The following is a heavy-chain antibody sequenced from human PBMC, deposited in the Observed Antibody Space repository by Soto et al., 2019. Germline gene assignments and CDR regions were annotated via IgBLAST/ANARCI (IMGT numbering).Heavy chain of an antibody. J-gene: IGHJ6*02. V-gene: IGHV1-69*01. D-gene: IGHD3-9*01. Sequence: QVQLVQSGAEVKKPGASLKVSGKASGCPFSSYAISWVRQAPGQGREWMGGIIPIVGTANDAQKFKGRVTITEDESTSTGDISLSSLISEDKAVYYYERDGHTYYNILTGYELSYYSGIDVWGQGTPVTVSS. CDR3: ERDGHTYYNILTGYELSYYSGIDV. CDR2: IIPIVGTA. CDR1: GCPFSSYA.